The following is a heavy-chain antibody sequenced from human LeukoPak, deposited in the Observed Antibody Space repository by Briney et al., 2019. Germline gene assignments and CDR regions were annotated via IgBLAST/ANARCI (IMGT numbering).Heavy chain of an antibody. CDR2: IYYSGST. Sequence: SETLSLTCTVSGGSISSGGYYWSWIRQHPGKGLEWIVYIYYSGSTYYNPSLKSRVTISVDTSKNQFSLKLSSVTAADTAVYYCARDRAGGGYQPYYFDYWGQGTLVTVSS. J-gene: IGHJ4*02. CDR3: ARDRAGGGYQPYYFDY. V-gene: IGHV4-31*03. D-gene: IGHD2-2*01. CDR1: GGSISSGGYY.